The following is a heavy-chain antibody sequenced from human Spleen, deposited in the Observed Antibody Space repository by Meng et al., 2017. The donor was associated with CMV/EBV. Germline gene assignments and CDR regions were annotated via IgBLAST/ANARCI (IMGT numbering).Heavy chain of an antibody. CDR2: IWYDGSKE. CDR3: ARAQFTLLYRAGMDV. J-gene: IGHJ6*02. Sequence: GGSLRLSCVASGFTFNMYGMNWVRQAPGKGPEWVAIIWYDGSKEYYAHSVKGRFTISRDNSNNTLYLQMNSLTTEDTALYYCARAQFTLLYRAGMDVWGQGTTVTVSS. CDR1: GFTFNMYG. D-gene: IGHD1-26*01. V-gene: IGHV3-33*07.